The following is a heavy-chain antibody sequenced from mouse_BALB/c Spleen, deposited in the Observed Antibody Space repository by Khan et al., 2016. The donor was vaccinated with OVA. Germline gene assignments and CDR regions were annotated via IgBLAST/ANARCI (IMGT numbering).Heavy chain of an antibody. CDR1: GYTFTSYD. D-gene: IGHD2-14*01. Sequence: QVQLQQPGAELVKPGASVKLSCKASGYTFTSYDINWVRQRPEQGLEWIGWMFPGDGSTKYTENFKGKATLTTDKSSSTAYMQLSRLTSEDSGAYCVARGGYGWFAYWGQVTLVTVSA. J-gene: IGHJ3*01. V-gene: IGHV1-85*01. CDR2: MFPGDGST. CDR3: ARGGYGWFAY.